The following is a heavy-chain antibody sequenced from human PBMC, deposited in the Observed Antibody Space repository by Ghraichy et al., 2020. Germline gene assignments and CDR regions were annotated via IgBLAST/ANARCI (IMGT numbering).Heavy chain of an antibody. CDR2: IRYDGSNK. V-gene: IGHV3-30*02. CDR3: AKDRDIVVVPAALNFDY. Sequence: LTCAASGFTFSSYGMHWVRQAPGKGLEWVAFIRYDGSNKYYVDSVKGRFTISRDNSKNTLYLQMNSLRAEDTAVYYCAKDRDIVVVPAALNFDYWGQGTLVTVSS. D-gene: IGHD2-2*01. J-gene: IGHJ4*02. CDR1: GFTFSSYG.